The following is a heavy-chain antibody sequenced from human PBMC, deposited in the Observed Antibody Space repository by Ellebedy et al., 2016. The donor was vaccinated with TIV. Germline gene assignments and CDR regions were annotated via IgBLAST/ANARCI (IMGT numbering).Heavy chain of an antibody. J-gene: IGHJ3*02. V-gene: IGHV5-51*01. CDR1: GYTFTSYW. Sequence: GESLKISCTSSGYTFTSYWIDWVRQLPGRGLEWMGSIYPGDSETRYSPSFRGQVTISVDKSITTAYLQWRSLKASDTAMYYCARGMVPEGAFDMWGQGTLVTVSS. CDR2: IYPGDSET. CDR3: ARGMVPEGAFDM. D-gene: IGHD4/OR15-4a*01.